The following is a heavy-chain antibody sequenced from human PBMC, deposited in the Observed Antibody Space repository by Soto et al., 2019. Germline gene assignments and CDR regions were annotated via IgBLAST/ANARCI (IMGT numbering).Heavy chain of an antibody. Sequence: GGSLRLSCAASGFTFSSYGMHWVRQAPGKGLEWVAVISYDGSNKYYADSVKGRLTISRDNSKNTLYLQMNSLRAEDTAVYYCAKVGDSSSWSADYWGQGTLVTVSS. CDR3: AKVGDSSSWSADY. CDR1: GFTFSSYG. V-gene: IGHV3-30*18. J-gene: IGHJ4*02. D-gene: IGHD6-13*01. CDR2: ISYDGSNK.